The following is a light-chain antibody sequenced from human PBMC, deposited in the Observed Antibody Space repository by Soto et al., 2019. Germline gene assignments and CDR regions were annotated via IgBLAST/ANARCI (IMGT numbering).Light chain of an antibody. J-gene: IGLJ1*01. Sequence: QSALTQAASVSGSPGQSITISCTGTSSDVGAYNFVSWYQHHPDKAPKLMISEVSNRPSGVSDRFSGSKSGNTASLTISGLQAEDEADYYCASLTTTGFVFGTGTKATVL. V-gene: IGLV2-14*01. CDR3: ASLTTTGFV. CDR1: SSDVGAYNF. CDR2: EVS.